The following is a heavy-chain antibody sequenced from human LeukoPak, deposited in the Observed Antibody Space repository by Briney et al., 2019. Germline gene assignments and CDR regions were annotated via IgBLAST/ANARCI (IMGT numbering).Heavy chain of an antibody. CDR1: GFTFSDYD. J-gene: IGHJ6*03. CDR3: ARVEYYYDILTDYSPYYYYMDA. Sequence: GGSLRLSCAASGFTFSDYDMSWIRQAPGKGLEWVSYISSSGSTIYYADSVKSRFTISRDNAKSSLYLQMNSLRAEDTAVYYCARVEYYYDILTDYSPYYYYMDAWGKGTTVTVSS. CDR2: ISSSGSTI. D-gene: IGHD3-9*01. V-gene: IGHV3-11*01.